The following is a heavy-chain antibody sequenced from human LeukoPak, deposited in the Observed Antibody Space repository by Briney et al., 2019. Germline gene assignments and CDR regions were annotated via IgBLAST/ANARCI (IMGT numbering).Heavy chain of an antibody. CDR3: AKGCSSTSCSDY. V-gene: IGHV3-30*02. D-gene: IGHD2-2*01. CDR2: IRYDGSNK. CDR1: GFTFSSYG. Sequence: PGRSLRLSCAASGFTFSSYGMHWVRQAPGKGLEWVAFIRYDGSNKYYADSVKGRFTISRDNSKNTLCLQMNSLRAEDTAVYYCAKGCSSTSCSDYWGQGTLVTVSS. J-gene: IGHJ4*02.